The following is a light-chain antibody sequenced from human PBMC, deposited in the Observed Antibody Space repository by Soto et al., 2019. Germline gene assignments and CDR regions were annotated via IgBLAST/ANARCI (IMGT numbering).Light chain of an antibody. V-gene: IGLV1-40*01. J-gene: IGLJ2*01. Sequence: QSVLTQPPSASAPPGQRVTISCSGSTSNIGSNAVNWYQQLPGTAPKLLIYGNSNRPSGVPDRFSGSKSGTSASLAITGLQAEDEADYYCQSYDSSLSGSDVVFGGGTKLTVL. CDR2: GNS. CDR3: QSYDSSLSGSDVV. CDR1: TSNIGSNA.